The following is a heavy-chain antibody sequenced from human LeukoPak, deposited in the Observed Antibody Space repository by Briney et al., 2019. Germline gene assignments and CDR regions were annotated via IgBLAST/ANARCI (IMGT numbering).Heavy chain of an antibody. J-gene: IGHJ6*03. V-gene: IGHV3-30*02. CDR3: AKDLKVGATYYYYMDV. Sequence: PGGSLRLSCAASGFTFSNYGMHWVRQAPGKGLEWVAFIRFDDTSKFYADSVKGRFTIFRDNSKNMLSLQMNCLRVEDTAVYYCAKDLKVGATYYYYMDVWGKGTTVSVSS. CDR2: IRFDDTSK. CDR1: GFTFSNYG. D-gene: IGHD1-26*01.